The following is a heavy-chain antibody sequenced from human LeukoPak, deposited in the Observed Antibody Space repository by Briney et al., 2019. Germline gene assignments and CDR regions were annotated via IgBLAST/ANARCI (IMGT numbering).Heavy chain of an antibody. V-gene: IGHV3-30*02. Sequence: GGSLRLSCAASGFTFSSYGMHWVRRAPGKGLEWVAFIRYDGSNKYYADSVKGRFTISRDNSKNTLYLQMNSLRAEDTAVYYCAKDHGWFGELFNFDYWGQGTLVTVSS. J-gene: IGHJ4*02. D-gene: IGHD3-10*01. CDR2: IRYDGSNK. CDR1: GFTFSSYG. CDR3: AKDHGWFGELFNFDY.